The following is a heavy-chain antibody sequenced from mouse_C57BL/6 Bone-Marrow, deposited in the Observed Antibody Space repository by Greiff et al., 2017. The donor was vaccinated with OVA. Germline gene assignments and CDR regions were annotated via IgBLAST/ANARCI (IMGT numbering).Heavy chain of an antibody. D-gene: IGHD2-5*01. V-gene: IGHV5-12*01. Sequence: EVKVVESGGGLVQPGGSLKLSCAASGFTFSDYYMYWVRQTPEQRLEWVAYISNGGGSTYYPDTLKGRFTFTRDNSSNTPYLQLSRRKSKDTAMNYCERRSKPRGAYGGQGTLVTVSA. CDR1: GFTFSDYY. J-gene: IGHJ3*01. CDR3: ERRSKPRGAY. CDR2: ISNGGGST.